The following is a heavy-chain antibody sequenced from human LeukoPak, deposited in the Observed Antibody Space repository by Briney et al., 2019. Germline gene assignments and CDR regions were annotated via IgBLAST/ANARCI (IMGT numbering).Heavy chain of an antibody. J-gene: IGHJ4*02. CDR1: GYTFTSYG. CDR3: AILEGSCGADCFHDY. D-gene: IGHD2-21*01. V-gene: IGHV1-18*01. CDR2: ISAYNGNT. Sequence: GASVKVSCKASGYTFTSYGISWVRQAPGQGLEWMGWISAYNGNTNYAQKFQGRVTITADKSTSTAYMELSSLRSEDTAVYYCAILEGSCGADCFHDYWGQGTLVTVSS.